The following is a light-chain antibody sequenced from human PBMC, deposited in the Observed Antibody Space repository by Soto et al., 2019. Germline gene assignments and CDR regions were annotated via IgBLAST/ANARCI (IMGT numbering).Light chain of an antibody. CDR1: QSVSSS. J-gene: IGKJ4*01. V-gene: IGKV1-5*01. CDR2: DAS. Sequence: DIQMTQSPSTLSASVGDRVTITCRASQSVSSSLGWYQQKPGKAPKLLIYDASSLESGVPSRFSGSGSGTDFALTITSLQAEDFATYYCQQLRMHPSTFGGGTKVDIK. CDR3: QQLRMHPST.